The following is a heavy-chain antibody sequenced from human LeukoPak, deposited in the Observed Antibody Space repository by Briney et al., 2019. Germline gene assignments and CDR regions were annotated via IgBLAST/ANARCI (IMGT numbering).Heavy chain of an antibody. CDR2: ISGSGGST. Sequence: GGSLRLSCAASGFTFSSYAMSWVRQAPGKGLEWVSAISGSGGSTYYADSVKGRFTISRDNSKNTLYLQMNSLRAEDTAVYYCAKWRHDHGDYVDLDAFDIWGQGTMVTVSS. CDR3: AKWRHDHGDYVDLDAFDI. V-gene: IGHV3-23*01. J-gene: IGHJ3*02. CDR1: GFTFSSYA. D-gene: IGHD4-17*01.